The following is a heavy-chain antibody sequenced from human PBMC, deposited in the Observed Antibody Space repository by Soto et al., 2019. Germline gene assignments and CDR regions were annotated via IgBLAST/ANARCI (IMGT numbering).Heavy chain of an antibody. D-gene: IGHD5-18*01. CDR3: AKLPTEYNYGYVLFDY. V-gene: IGHV3-23*01. J-gene: IGHJ4*02. CDR2: ISGSGDST. Sequence: EVQLLESGGGLAPPGGSLRLSCAASGFTFSSYAMTWVRQAPGKGLEWVSVISGSGDSTYYADSVKGRFTISRDNSKNTLYLQMNSLTADDTAVLYCAKLPTEYNYGYVLFDYWGQGTLATVSS. CDR1: GFTFSSYA.